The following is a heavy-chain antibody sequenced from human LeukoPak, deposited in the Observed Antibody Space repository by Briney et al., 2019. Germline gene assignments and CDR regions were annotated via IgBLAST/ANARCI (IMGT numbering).Heavy chain of an antibody. CDR1: GFTFSHYG. J-gene: IGHJ4*02. D-gene: IGHD6-6*01. Sequence: GGSLRLSCAAPGFTFSHYGMNWVRQTPGKGLQWVSYISSNTRIIDYADSVKGRFTISRDNAKNSLYLQMNSLRAEDTAVYYCARGGAARPDYWGQGTLLTVSS. CDR2: ISSNTRII. CDR3: ARGGAARPDY. V-gene: IGHV3-48*01.